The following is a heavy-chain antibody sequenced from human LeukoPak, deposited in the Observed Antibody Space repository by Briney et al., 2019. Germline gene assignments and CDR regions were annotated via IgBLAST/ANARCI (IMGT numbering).Heavy chain of an antibody. CDR2: MYPSGSS. V-gene: IGHV4-4*09. D-gene: IGHD1-26*01. CDR1: GGSISNYY. CDR3: ARRAGSYLGYWYFDL. Sequence: SETLSLTCSVSGGSISNYYWTWIRQPPGKGLEWIGYMYPSGSSNYHPSLKNRITMSIDTSKNQFSLILTSVTASDTAIYYCARRAGSYLGYWYFDLWGRGTLVTVSS. J-gene: IGHJ2*01.